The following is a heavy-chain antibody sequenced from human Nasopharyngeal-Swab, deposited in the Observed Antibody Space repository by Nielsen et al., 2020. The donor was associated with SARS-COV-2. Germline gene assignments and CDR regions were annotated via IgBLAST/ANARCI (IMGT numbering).Heavy chain of an antibody. J-gene: IGHJ6*04. Sequence: IRQPPGPGLEWVGYIYYSGSSYYNPSLKSRVTILVDTSKNQLSLKLSSVTAADTAVYYCARQSWAGYYYDSSGYMDVWGKGTTVTVSS. CDR3: ARQSWAGYYYDSSGYMDV. CDR2: IYYSGSS. V-gene: IGHV4-31*02. D-gene: IGHD3-22*01.